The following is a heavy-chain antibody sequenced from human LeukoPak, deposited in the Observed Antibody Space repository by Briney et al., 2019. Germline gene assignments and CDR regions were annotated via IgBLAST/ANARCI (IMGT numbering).Heavy chain of an antibody. Sequence: SETLSLTCSVSGGSISGYYWSWIRQPPGKGLEWIGYIYYSGSTNYNPSLKSRLTISVDTSKNQFSLKLSSVTAADTAVYYCARGSIAVAGTDYLDYWGQGTLVTVSS. CDR1: GGSISGYY. D-gene: IGHD6-19*01. V-gene: IGHV4-59*01. CDR3: ARGSIAVAGTDYLDY. J-gene: IGHJ4*02. CDR2: IYYSGST.